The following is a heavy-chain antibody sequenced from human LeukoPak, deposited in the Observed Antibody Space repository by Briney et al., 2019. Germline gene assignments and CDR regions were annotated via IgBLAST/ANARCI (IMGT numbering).Heavy chain of an antibody. J-gene: IGHJ4*02. D-gene: IGHD1-26*01. CDR3: ARSFYSGSYYGRGEDY. CDR2: ISSSSSYI. Sequence: GGSLRLSCAASGFTFSSYSMNWVRQAPGKGLEWVSSISSSSSYIYYADSVKGRFTISRDNAKNSLYLQMNSLRAEDTAVYYCARSFYSGSYYGRGEDYWGQGTLVTVPS. V-gene: IGHV3-21*01. CDR1: GFTFSSYS.